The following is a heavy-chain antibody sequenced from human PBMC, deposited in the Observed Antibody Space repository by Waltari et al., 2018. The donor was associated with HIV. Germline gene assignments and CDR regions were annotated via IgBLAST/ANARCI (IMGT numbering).Heavy chain of an antibody. D-gene: IGHD6-19*01. V-gene: IGHV5-10-1*01. J-gene: IGHJ3*02. CDR2: IDPSDSDT. CDR3: ARQDRAVAGHDAFDI. Sequence: EVQLVQSGAEVKKPGESLRISCKGSGYRFTSYWISWVRQMPGTGLEWMGRIDPSDSDTNYSPSFQGHVTISSDKSISTAYLQWSSLKASDTATYYCARQDRAVAGHDAFDIWGQGTMVTVSS. CDR1: GYRFTSYW.